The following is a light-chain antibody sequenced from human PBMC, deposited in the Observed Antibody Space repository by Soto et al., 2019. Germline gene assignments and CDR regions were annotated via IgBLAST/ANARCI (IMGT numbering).Light chain of an antibody. J-gene: IGLJ1*01. V-gene: IGLV2-14*01. CDR1: SSDVGRYNY. Sequence: QSALTQPASVSGSPGQSITISCTGTSSDVGRYNYVSWYQQHPGKAPKLMIYDVSNRPSGVSNRFSGSKSGNTASLTISGLQAEDEADYYCSSYTSGSTYVFGTGTKLTVL. CDR2: DVS. CDR3: SSYTSGSTYV.